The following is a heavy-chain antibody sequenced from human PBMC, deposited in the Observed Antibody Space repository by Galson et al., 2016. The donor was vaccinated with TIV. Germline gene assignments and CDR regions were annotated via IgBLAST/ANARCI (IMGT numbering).Heavy chain of an antibody. CDR2: NNGYSGNT. Sequence: SVKVSCKASGYTFSKYGISWVRQAPGQGLEWMGWNNGYSGNTNYARQPKGRVPMTTDTSTGTAFMEVRSLTSDDTAVYYCARDRGSMTMILVVDYYYGMDVWGQGTTVTVSS. V-gene: IGHV1-18*04. CDR1: GYTFSKYG. J-gene: IGHJ6*02. D-gene: IGHD3-22*01. CDR3: ARDRGSMTMILVVDYYYGMDV.